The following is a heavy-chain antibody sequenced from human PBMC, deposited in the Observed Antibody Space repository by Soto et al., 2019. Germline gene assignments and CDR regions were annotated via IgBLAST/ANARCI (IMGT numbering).Heavy chain of an antibody. CDR2: IYYSGST. CDR3: ARDRHNNFFDP. V-gene: IGHV4-31*03. Sequence: SETLSLTCTVSGASMSSGGYYWTWIRQSPGKGLEWIGYIYYSGSTYYNPSLESRVAISLDTSRSQFSLTLHSVTAADTAIYYCARDRHNNFFDPWGQGTLVTV. CDR1: GASMSSGGYY. D-gene: IGHD6-6*01. J-gene: IGHJ5*02.